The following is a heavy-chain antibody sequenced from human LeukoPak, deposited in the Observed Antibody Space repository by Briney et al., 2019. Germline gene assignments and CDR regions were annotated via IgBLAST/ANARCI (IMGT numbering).Heavy chain of an antibody. Sequence: SETLSLICTVSGGSVSSGSYYWSWIRQPPGKGLEWIGYIYYSGSTNYNPSLKSRVTISVDTSKNQFSLKLSSVTAADTAVYYCARDVNYDILTGYYGMDVWGKGTTVTVSS. CDR3: ARDVNYDILTGYYGMDV. V-gene: IGHV4-61*01. CDR2: IYYSGST. D-gene: IGHD3-9*01. J-gene: IGHJ6*04. CDR1: GGSVSSGSYY.